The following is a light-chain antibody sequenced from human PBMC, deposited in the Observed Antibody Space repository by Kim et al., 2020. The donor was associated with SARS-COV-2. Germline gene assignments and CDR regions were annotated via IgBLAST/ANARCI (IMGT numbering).Light chain of an antibody. V-gene: IGLV9-49*01. CDR2: VGTGGIVG. CDR1: SGYSNYK. Sequence: CTLSSGYSNYKVDWYQQRPGKGPRFVMRVGTGGIVGSKGDGIPDRFSVLGSGLNRYLTIKNIQEEDESDYHCGADHGSGSNFVVVFGGGTQLIVL. J-gene: IGLJ2*01. CDR3: GADHGSGSNFVVV.